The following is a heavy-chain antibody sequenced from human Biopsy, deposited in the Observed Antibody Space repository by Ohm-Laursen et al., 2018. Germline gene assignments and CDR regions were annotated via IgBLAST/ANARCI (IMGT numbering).Heavy chain of an antibody. CDR1: GYIFNNYD. J-gene: IGHJ6*02. D-gene: IGHD3-16*01. Sequence: GASVKVSCKASGYIFNNYDINWVRQAAGQGPEWMGWMNPNSGNTGFAQKFQGRITMTRSTSITTAYMELTNLRSEDTAVYYCAREGAFGDTDAYYGLDVWGLGTTVTVSS. CDR2: MNPNSGNT. CDR3: AREGAFGDTDAYYGLDV. V-gene: IGHV1-8*01.